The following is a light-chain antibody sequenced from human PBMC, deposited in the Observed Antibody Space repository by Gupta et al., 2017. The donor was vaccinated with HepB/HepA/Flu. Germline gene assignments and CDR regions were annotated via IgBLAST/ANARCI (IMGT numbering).Light chain of an antibody. V-gene: IGKV1-9*01. CDR1: QGISTF. CDR3: QHLNSYPQVT. CDR2: AAS. J-gene: IGKJ5*01. Sequence: DIQLTQSPSFLSASVGDRVTITCRASQGISTFLAWYQQKPGKAPKLLIYAASTLQTGVPSRFSGSGSGTEFTLTISSRQPEDFATYFCQHLNSYPQVTFGQGTRLEIK.